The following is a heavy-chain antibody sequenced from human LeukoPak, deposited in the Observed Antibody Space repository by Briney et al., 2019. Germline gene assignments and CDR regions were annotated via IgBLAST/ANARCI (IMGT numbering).Heavy chain of an antibody. J-gene: IGHJ4*02. Sequence: SETLSLTCTVSGGSISSYYWSWIRQPAGKGLEWIGRIYTSGSTNYNPSLKSRVTMSVDTSKNQFSLKLSSVTAADTAVYCCARGRGITMIREDYFDYWGQGTLVTVSS. D-gene: IGHD3-22*01. CDR3: ARGRGITMIREDYFDY. V-gene: IGHV4-4*07. CDR1: GGSISSYY. CDR2: IYTSGST.